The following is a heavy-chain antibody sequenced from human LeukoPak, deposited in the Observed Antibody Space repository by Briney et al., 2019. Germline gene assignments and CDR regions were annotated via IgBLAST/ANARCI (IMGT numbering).Heavy chain of an antibody. CDR3: ARYGLWDAFDI. Sequence: SVKVSCKASGGTFSSYAISWVRQAPGQGLEWMGGIIPIFGTANYAQKFQGRVTITTDESTSTAYMELSRLRSDDTAVYYCARYGLWDAFDIWGQGTMVTVSS. CDR1: GGTFSSYA. D-gene: IGHD3-10*01. J-gene: IGHJ3*02. CDR2: IIPIFGTA. V-gene: IGHV1-69*05.